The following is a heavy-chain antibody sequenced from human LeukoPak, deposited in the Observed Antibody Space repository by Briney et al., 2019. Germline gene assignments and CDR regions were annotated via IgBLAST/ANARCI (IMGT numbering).Heavy chain of an antibody. CDR2: IYPGDSDT. D-gene: IGHD2-2*01. J-gene: IGHJ4*02. CDR1: GYSFTTYW. CDR3: ARRLPAATNFGS. Sequence: PGESLKISCKGSGYSFTTYWIAWVRQMPGKGLEWVGIIYPGDSDTRYSPSFQGQVTISADKSISTAYLQWSSLKASDTAMYFCARRLPAATNFGSWGQGTLVTVSS. V-gene: IGHV5-51*01.